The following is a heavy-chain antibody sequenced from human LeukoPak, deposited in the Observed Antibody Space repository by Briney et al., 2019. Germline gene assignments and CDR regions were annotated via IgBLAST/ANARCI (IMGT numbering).Heavy chain of an antibody. Sequence: ASVKVSCKASGYTFTGYYMHWVRQAPGQGLEWMGWINPNSGGTNYAQKFQGRVTMTRDTSISTAYMELSRLRSDDTAVYYCARVRGLSTSSGYYSHWGQGTLVTVSS. D-gene: IGHD3-22*01. CDR3: ARVRGLSTSSGYYSH. CDR1: GYTFTGYY. CDR2: INPNSGGT. V-gene: IGHV1-2*02. J-gene: IGHJ4*02.